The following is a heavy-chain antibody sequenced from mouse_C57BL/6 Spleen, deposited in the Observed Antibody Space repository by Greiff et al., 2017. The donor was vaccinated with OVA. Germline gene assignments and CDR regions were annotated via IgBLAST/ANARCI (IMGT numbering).Heavy chain of an antibody. CDR1: GYTFTSYW. J-gene: IGHJ3*01. Sequence: QVHVKQPGAELVRPGSSVKLSCKASGYTFTSYWMDWVKQRPGQGLEWIGNIYPSDSETHYNQKFKDKATLTVDKSSSTAYMQLSSLTSEDSAVYYCASGYYDSTWFAYWGQGTLVTVSA. CDR3: ASGYYDSTWFAY. CDR2: IYPSDSET. V-gene: IGHV1-61*01. D-gene: IGHD2-4*01.